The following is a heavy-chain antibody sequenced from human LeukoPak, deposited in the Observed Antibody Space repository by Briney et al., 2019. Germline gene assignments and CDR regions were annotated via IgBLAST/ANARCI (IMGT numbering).Heavy chain of an antibody. CDR2: IKSKTDGGTT. Sequence: PGGSLRLSCAASGFTFSNAWMSWVRQAPGKGLEWVGRIKSKTDGGTTDYAAPVKGRFTISRDDSKNTLYLQMNSLKTEDTAVYYCTTYYYDSSGKPIDYWGQGTLVTVSS. CDR1: GFTFSNAW. CDR3: TTYYYDSSGKPIDY. J-gene: IGHJ4*02. D-gene: IGHD3-22*01. V-gene: IGHV3-15*01.